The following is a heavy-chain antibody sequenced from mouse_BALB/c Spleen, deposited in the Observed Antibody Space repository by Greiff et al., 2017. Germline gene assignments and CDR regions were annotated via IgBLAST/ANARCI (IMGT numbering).Heavy chain of an antibody. CDR2: ISSGSSTI. CDR1: GFTFTSFV. CDR3: ARDGYYAMDY. J-gene: IGHJ4*01. Sequence: EVMLVESGGGLVQPGASRKLSCAASGFTFTSFVMHWVRQAPEKGLEWVAYISSGSSTIYYADKVKGRFTISRDNPKNTVFLQISRLRSEDAAMYFCARDGYYAMDYWGQGTSVTVSS. D-gene: IGHD2-3*01. V-gene: IGHV5-17*02.